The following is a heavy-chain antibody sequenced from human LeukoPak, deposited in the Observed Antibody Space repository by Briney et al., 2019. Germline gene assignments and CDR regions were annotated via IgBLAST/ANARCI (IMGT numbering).Heavy chain of an antibody. V-gene: IGHV3-48*02. CDR3: ARAVAADF. D-gene: IGHD6-19*01. CDR1: GFTFSDYT. J-gene: IGHJ4*02. CDR2: ISSTSSTI. Sequence: PGGSLRLSCTASGFTFSDYTMNWVRQAPGKGLAWVSSISSTSSTIYYADSVKGRFTISRDNAKNSLYLQMNCLRDEDTAVYYCARAVAADFWGQGTQVTVSS.